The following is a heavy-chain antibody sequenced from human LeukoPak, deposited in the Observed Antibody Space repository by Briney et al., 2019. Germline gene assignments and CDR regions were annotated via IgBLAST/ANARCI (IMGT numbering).Heavy chain of an antibody. V-gene: IGHV3-23*01. J-gene: IGHJ4*02. D-gene: IGHD3-16*02. Sequence: GGSLRLSCAASGFTFSSYAMSWVRQAPGKGLEWVSAISGSGGSTYYADSMKGRFTISRDSSKNTLYLQMNSLRAEDTAVYYCAKGRNYDYVWGSYRVEGYFDYWGQGTLVTVSS. CDR1: GFTFSSYA. CDR3: AKGRNYDYVWGSYRVEGYFDY. CDR2: ISGSGGST.